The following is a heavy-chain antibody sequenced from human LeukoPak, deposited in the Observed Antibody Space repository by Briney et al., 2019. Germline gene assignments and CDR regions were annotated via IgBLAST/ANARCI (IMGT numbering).Heavy chain of an antibody. CDR2: IHNAGDT. CDR3: ARVTGGGNVAYWYFDL. D-gene: IGHD4-23*01. CDR1: GGSFTASY. J-gene: IGHJ2*01. V-gene: IGHV4-34*01. Sequence: SETLSLTCGVDGGSFTASYWSWIRQSPGKGLEWIGEIHNAGDTNYNPSLKSRVTISLDIYRAQFSLNLKSVTAADTAVYYCARVTGGGNVAYWYFDLWGRGTLVTVSS.